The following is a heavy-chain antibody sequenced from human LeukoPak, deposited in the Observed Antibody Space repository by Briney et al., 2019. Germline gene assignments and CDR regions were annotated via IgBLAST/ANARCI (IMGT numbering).Heavy chain of an antibody. V-gene: IGHV1-18*01. D-gene: IGHD3-22*01. J-gene: IGHJ4*02. CDR2: ISAYNGNT. Sequence: GASVKVSCKTSGYTFTSYGISWVRHAPRQKLEWMGWISAYNGNTNYAQKLQGRVTMTTDTSTSTAYMELRSLRSDDTAVYYCARDRKAYYYDSSGHMGGYWGQGTLVTVSS. CDR3: ARDRKAYYYDSSGHMGGY. CDR1: GYTFTSYG.